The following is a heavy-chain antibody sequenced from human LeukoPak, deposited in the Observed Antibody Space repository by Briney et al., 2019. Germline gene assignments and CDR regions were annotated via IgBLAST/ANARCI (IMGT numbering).Heavy chain of an antibody. CDR1: GFSFGDYS. CDR3: ARDPLDISRWANAFDI. CDR2: VTWNSDTI. Sequence: PGRSLRLSCAASGFSFGDYSMHWVRQAPGKGLEWVSGVTWNSDTIGYADIVKGRFTISRDNAENTLHLQMNGLRPDDTAVYYCARDPLDISRWANAFDIWGQGTMVTVSS. V-gene: IGHV3-9*01. J-gene: IGHJ3*02. D-gene: IGHD2-2*03.